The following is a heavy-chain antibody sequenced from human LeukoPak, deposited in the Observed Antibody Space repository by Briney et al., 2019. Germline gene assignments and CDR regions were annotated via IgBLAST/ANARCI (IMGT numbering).Heavy chain of an antibody. D-gene: IGHD2/OR15-2a*01. CDR1: GYRFTSNW. CDR2: IQPGDSNT. J-gene: IGHJ6*02. V-gene: IGHV5-51*01. Sequence: GESLKISCKGSGYRFTSNWIGWVRQMPGKGLEWMGIIQPGDSNTKYSPSFQGQITISADKSISTVYLQWSSLDASDTAMYYCARHITGNRVPDVWGQGATVTVSS. CDR3: ARHITGNRVPDV.